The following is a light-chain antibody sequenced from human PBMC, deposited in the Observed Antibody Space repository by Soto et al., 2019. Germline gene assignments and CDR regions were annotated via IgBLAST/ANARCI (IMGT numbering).Light chain of an antibody. CDR3: QQYYNWRPR. CDR1: QSVDGY. V-gene: IGKV3-15*01. J-gene: IGKJ1*01. CDR2: GSS. Sequence: EVVMTQSPGTLSVSLGESATLSCRASQSVDGYLAWYQQKPGQAPRLLIYGSSTRATGVPARFSGSGSGTEFTLTISRLQSEDFAVYYCQQYYNWRPRFGQGTKVDI.